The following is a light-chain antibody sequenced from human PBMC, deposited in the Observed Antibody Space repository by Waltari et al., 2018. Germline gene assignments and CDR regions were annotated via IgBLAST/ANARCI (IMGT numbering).Light chain of an antibody. Sequence: EIVLTQSLLSLPVTPGEPASISCRSSQSLLYSNGYNYLDWYLQKPGQSPQLLIYLGSNRASGVPDMFSGSGSGTDFTLKITRVEAEDVGVYYCMQALQTPLTFGGGTKVEIK. CDR3: MQALQTPLT. J-gene: IGKJ4*01. CDR1: QSLLYSNGYNY. CDR2: LGS. V-gene: IGKV2-28*01.